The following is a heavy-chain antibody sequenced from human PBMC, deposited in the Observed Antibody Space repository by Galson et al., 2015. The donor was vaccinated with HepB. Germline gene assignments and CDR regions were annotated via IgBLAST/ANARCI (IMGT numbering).Heavy chain of an antibody. CDR3: AKVLGSGWDLDY. Sequence: SLRLSCAASGFTFSSYGMHWVRQAPGKGLEWVAVISYDGSNKYYADSVKGRFTISRDNSKNTLYLQMNSLRAEDTAVYYCAKVLGSGWDLDYWGQGTLVTVSS. J-gene: IGHJ4*02. CDR2: ISYDGSNK. D-gene: IGHD6-19*01. V-gene: IGHV3-30*18. CDR1: GFTFSSYG.